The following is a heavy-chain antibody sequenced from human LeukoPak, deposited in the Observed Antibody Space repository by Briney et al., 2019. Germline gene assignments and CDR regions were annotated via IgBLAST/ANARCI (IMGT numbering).Heavy chain of an antibody. CDR1: GGSFSGYY. J-gene: IGHJ5*02. Sequence: SETLSLTCAVYGGSFSGYYWSWIRQPPGKGLEWIGEINHSGSTNYNPSLKSRVTISVDTSKNQFSLKLSSVTAADTAVYYCARLGIQLWLYWFDPWGQGALVTVSS. CDR2: INHSGST. V-gene: IGHV4-34*01. D-gene: IGHD5-18*01. CDR3: ARLGIQLWLYWFDP.